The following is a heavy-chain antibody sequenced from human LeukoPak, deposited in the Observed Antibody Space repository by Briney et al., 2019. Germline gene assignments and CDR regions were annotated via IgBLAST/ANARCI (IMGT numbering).Heavy chain of an antibody. CDR2: VSGNGHST. J-gene: IGHJ4*02. CDR3: AKENYDILTGYLGWGSPNRERERDHYLDY. D-gene: IGHD3-9*01. CDR1: GFSFTNYG. Sequence: HPGGSLRLSCAASGFSFTNYGMNWVRQAPGKGLEWVSSVSGNGHSTYYADSVKGRFAISRDNSKNTLYLQMNSLRAEDTAVYFCAKENYDILTGYLGWGSPNRERERDHYLDYWGQGTRVTVSS. V-gene: IGHV3-23*01.